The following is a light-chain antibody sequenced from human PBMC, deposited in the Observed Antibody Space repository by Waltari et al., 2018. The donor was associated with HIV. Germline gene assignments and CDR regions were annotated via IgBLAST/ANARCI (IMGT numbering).Light chain of an antibody. Sequence: QSVLTQPPSASGTPGQRVTISCSGSSSNIGSNTVNWYQQLPGTAPKLLIYSNNPLPSGVPGRFFGSKVGTSASLAISGLQSEDEADYYCAAWDGSLNGRVVFGGGTKLTVL. V-gene: IGLV1-44*01. CDR1: SSNIGSNT. CDR3: AAWDGSLNGRVV. J-gene: IGLJ2*01. CDR2: SNN.